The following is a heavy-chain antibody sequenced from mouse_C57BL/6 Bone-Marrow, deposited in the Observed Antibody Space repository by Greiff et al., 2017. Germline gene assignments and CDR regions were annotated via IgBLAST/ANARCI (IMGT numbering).Heavy chain of an antibody. CDR2: INPNNGGT. J-gene: IGHJ3*01. Sequence: VQLQQSGPALVKPGASVKIPCKASGYTFTDYNMDWVKQSHGKSLEWIGDINPNNGGTIYNQKFKGKATLTVDKSSSTAYMELRSLTSEDTSVYYRATRAGYLSPYAYWGQRTLVTVSA. CDR3: ATRAGYLSPYAY. D-gene: IGHD2-2*01. V-gene: IGHV1-18*01. CDR1: GYTFTDYN.